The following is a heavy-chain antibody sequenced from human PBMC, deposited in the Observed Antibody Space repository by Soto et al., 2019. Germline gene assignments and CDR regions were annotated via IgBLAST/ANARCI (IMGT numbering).Heavy chain of an antibody. CDR2: INPILDST. J-gene: IGHJ4*02. CDR3: ATMKRARLDS. D-gene: IGHD6-25*01. Sequence: QEQVVQSGPAMKEPGSSVKVSCRASGIMSSGYGFSWVRQAPGQGLEWVGRINPILDSTHYAQNLQGRVSITDDKSTDTAYLEVTSLRLEDTAIYFCATMKRARLDSWGRGTVVTVSS. V-gene: IGHV1-69*09. CDR1: GIMSSGYG.